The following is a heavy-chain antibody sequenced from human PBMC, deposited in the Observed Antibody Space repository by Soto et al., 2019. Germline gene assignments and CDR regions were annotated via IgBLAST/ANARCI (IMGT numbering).Heavy chain of an antibody. CDR2: IYHSGST. D-gene: IGHD3-22*01. Sequence: SETLSLTCAVSGGSISSSNWWSWVRQPPGKGLEWIGEIYHSGSTNYNPSLKSRVTISVDKSKNQFSLKLSSVTAADTAVYYCARQGYYGSSGDLDYWGQGTLVTSPQ. J-gene: IGHJ4*02. CDR3: ARQGYYGSSGDLDY. CDR1: GGSISSSNW. V-gene: IGHV4-4*02.